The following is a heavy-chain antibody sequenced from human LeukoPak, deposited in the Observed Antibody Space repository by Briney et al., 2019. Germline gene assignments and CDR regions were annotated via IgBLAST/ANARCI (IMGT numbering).Heavy chain of an antibody. D-gene: IGHD3-10*01. Sequence: SVKVSCKASGGTFSSYAISWVRQAPGQGLERMGGIIPIFGTANYAQTFQVRVTITADKSTSTAYRELSSLRSEDTAVYYCARALPRMVRGPHDAFDIWGQGTMVTVSS. CDR2: IIPIFGTA. CDR3: ARALPRMVRGPHDAFDI. J-gene: IGHJ3*02. CDR1: GGTFSSYA. V-gene: IGHV1-69*06.